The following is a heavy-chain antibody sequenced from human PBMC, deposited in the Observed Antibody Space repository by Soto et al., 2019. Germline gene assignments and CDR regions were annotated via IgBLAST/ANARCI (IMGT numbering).Heavy chain of an antibody. J-gene: IGHJ4*02. CDR3: AKDTYYHDSSGYYVFDY. D-gene: IGHD3-22*01. CDR1: GLTFSSFG. V-gene: IGHV3-30*18. Sequence: GGSLRLSCAASGLTFSSFGMHWFRQAPGRGLEWVAVISYDGSNKDYADSVKGRFTISRDNSKNTVYLQMNSLRAEDTAVYYCAKDTYYHDSSGYYVFDYWGQGT. CDR2: ISYDGSNK.